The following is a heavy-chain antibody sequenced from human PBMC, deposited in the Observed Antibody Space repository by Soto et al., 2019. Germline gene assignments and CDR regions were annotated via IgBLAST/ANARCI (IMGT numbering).Heavy chain of an antibody. V-gene: IGHV3-64*01. CDR2: ISSNGGTT. J-gene: IGHJ4*02. CDR3: ARDGRAMNDY. CDR1: GFTFSTYA. Sequence: EVQLVESGGGLVQPGGSLRLSCAASGFTFSTYAMQWVRQAPGKGLEFVSSISSNGGTTNYAYPVKGRFTISRDNSRDTLYLQMGSLRPEDMAVYYCARDGRAMNDYWGQGTLVTVSS. D-gene: IGHD5-18*01.